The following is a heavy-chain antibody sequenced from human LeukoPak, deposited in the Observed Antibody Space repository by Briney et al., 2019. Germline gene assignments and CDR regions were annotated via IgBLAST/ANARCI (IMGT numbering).Heavy chain of an antibody. J-gene: IGHJ4*02. CDR3: ARVAMERRLDY. V-gene: IGHV3-21*01. CDR1: GFTFSSYS. D-gene: IGHD1-1*01. CDR2: ISSSSSYI. Sequence: GGSLRLSCAASGFTFSSYSMNWVRRAPGKGLEWVSSISSSSSYIYYADSVKGRFTISRDNAKNSLYLQMNSLRAEDTAVYYCARVAMERRLDYWGQGTLVTVSS.